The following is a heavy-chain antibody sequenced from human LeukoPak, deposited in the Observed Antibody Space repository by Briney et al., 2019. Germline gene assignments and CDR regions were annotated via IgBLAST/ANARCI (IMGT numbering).Heavy chain of an antibody. Sequence: ASVKVSCKASGYTFTSYGISWVRQAPGQGLEWMGWISAYNGNTNYAQKLQGRVTMTTDTSTSTAYMELRSLRCDDTAVYYCARGGGYYDSSGSLDIWGQGTMVTVSS. V-gene: IGHV1-18*01. D-gene: IGHD3-22*01. CDR2: ISAYNGNT. CDR3: ARGGGYYDSSGSLDI. J-gene: IGHJ3*02. CDR1: GYTFTSYG.